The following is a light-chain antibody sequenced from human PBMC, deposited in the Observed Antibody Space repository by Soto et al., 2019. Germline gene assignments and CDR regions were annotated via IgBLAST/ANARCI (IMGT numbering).Light chain of an antibody. V-gene: IGKV3-11*01. CDR3: QQYDSSST. Sequence: IVLTQSPVTLSLSPGERATLSCRASQRVSHFLAWFQQKPGQAPRLLIYETSHRAPGTPARFSGSGSGTEFTLTISSLQPDDSATYYCQQYDSSSTFGGGTKVDI. J-gene: IGKJ4*02. CDR2: ETS. CDR1: QRVSHF.